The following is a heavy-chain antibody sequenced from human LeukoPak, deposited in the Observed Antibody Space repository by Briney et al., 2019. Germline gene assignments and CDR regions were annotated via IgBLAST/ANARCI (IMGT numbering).Heavy chain of an antibody. J-gene: IGHJ3*02. V-gene: IGHV4-59*08. CDR1: GGSISSYY. D-gene: IGHD2-21*02. CDR3: AGSYCGGDCYSGAFDI. CDR2: IYYSGST. Sequence: PSETLSLTCTVSGGSISSYYWSWIRQPPGKGLEWIGYIYYSGSTNYNPSLKSRGTISVDTSKNKFSLKLRCVNAADTAVYYCAGSYCGGDCYSGAFDIWGQGTLVTVSS.